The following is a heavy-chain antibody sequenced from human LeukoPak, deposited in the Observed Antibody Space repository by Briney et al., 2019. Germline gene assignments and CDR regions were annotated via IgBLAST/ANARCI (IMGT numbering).Heavy chain of an antibody. Sequence: SETLSLTYAVYGGSFSGYYWSWIRQPPGKGLEWIGEINHSGSTNYNPSLKSRVTISVDTSKNQFSLKLSSVTAADTAVYYCARRPRDGYNRRGYYYMDVWGKGTTVTISS. CDR1: GGSFSGYY. CDR3: ARRPRDGYNRRGYYYMDV. V-gene: IGHV4-34*01. J-gene: IGHJ6*03. D-gene: IGHD5-24*01. CDR2: INHSGST.